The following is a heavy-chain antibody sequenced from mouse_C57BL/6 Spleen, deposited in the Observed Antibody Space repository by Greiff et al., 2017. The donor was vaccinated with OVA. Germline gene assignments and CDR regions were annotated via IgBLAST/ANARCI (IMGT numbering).Heavy chain of an antibody. J-gene: IGHJ2*01. CDR3: ARRMVTTNYFDY. CDR2: IYPGSGST. CDR1: GYTFTSYW. Sequence: VQLQQPGAELVKPGASVKMSCKASGYTFTSYWITWVKQRPGQGLEWIGDIYPGSGSTNYNEKFKSKATLTVDTSSSTAYMQLSSLTSEDSAVYYCARRMVTTNYFDYWGQGTTLTVSS. V-gene: IGHV1-55*01. D-gene: IGHD2-2*01.